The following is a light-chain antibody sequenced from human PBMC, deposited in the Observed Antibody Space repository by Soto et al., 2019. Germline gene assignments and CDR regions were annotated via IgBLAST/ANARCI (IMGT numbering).Light chain of an antibody. CDR2: KAS. CDR1: QSISSW. Sequence: DIQMTQSPSTLSASVGARVTITCRASQSISSWLAWYQQKPGQVPKVLIYKASSLERGVPSRFSGSGSGTEVTLTISSLQPDEFATYYCQQYNSHSGTFGQGTKVEI. J-gene: IGKJ1*01. CDR3: QQYNSHSGT. V-gene: IGKV1-5*03.